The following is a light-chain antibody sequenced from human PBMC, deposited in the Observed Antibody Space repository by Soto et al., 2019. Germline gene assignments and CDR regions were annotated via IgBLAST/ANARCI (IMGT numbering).Light chain of an antibody. CDR2: YDD. V-gene: IGLV1-36*01. CDR3: ATWDDSLNKEV. CDR1: SSNIGNKP. J-gene: IGLJ2*01. Sequence: QSVLTQPPSVSGAPRQRVTISCFGSSSNIGNKPVNWYQQLPGKAPTLLIYYDDLKPSGVPDRFFGSKSGTSASLAISGVQSEDEAHYYCATWDDSLNKEVFGGGTKLTVL.